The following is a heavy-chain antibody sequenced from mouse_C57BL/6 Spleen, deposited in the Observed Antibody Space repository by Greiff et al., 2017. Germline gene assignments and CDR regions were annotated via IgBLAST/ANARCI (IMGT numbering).Heavy chain of an antibody. CDR1: GYTFTSYW. D-gene: IGHD2-4*01. CDR2: INTSHGGP. Sequence: VQLQQPGTELVKPGASVKLSCKASGYTFTSYWMHWVKQRHGPGLAWLGHINTSHGGPNYYEKFTSKATLTVDKSSSTDYMQLSSLTSDDSAVYYCARAGDDYVFAYYGQEALVTVAA. V-gene: IGHV1-53*01. CDR3: ARAGDDYVFAY. J-gene: IGHJ3*01.